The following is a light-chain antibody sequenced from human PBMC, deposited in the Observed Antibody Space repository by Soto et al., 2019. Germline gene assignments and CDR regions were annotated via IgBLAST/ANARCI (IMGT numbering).Light chain of an antibody. Sequence: DIQLTQSPSFLSASVGDRVTMTCRASQGISTYLAWYQQKPGKAPKLLIYAASTLQSGVPSRFSGSGSGTEFALAISSLQPEDFATYYCLQLITYPQTFGQGTKV. J-gene: IGKJ1*01. V-gene: IGKV1-9*01. CDR2: AAS. CDR1: QGISTY. CDR3: LQLITYPQT.